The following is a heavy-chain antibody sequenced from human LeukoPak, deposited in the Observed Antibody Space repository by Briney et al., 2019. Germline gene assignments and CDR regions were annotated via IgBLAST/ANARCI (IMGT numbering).Heavy chain of an antibody. CDR3: ARVPNYDFWSGPYYYYMDV. CDR2: INPNSGGT. CDR1: GYTFTGYY. D-gene: IGHD3-3*01. V-gene: IGHV1-2*02. J-gene: IGHJ6*03. Sequence: ASVKVSCKASGYTFTGYYMHWVRQAPGQGLEWMGWINPNSGGTNYAQKFQGRVTMTRDTSISTAYMELSRLRSDDTAVYYCARVPNYDFWSGPYYYYMDVWGKGTTVTASS.